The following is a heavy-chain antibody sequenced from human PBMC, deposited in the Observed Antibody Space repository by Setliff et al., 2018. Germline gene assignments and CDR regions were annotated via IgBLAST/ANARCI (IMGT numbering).Heavy chain of an antibody. CDR1: GGTFSSYA. J-gene: IGHJ6*03. CDR2: IIPIPGIA. V-gene: IGHV1-69*10. CDR3: ARDRAARPPNSYYYYMDV. Sequence: SVKVSCKASGGTFSSYAISWVRQAPGQRLEWMGGIIPIPGIANYAQKFQGRVTITTDESTSTAYMELSSLRSEDTAVYYCARDRAARPPNSYYYYMDVWGKGTTVTVSS. D-gene: IGHD6-6*01.